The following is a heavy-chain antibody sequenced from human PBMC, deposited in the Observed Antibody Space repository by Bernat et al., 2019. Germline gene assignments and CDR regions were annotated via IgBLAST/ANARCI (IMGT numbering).Heavy chain of an antibody. CDR2: IYSGGST. CDR1: GFTVSSNY. Sequence: EVQLVESGGGLIQPGGSLRLSCAASGFTVSSNYMSWVRQAPGKGLEWVSVIYSGGSTYYADSVKGRFTISRDNSKNTLYLPMNSLRAEDTAVYYCARDHPGGTGYYYYMDVWGKGTTVTVSS. D-gene: IGHD1-1*01. V-gene: IGHV3-53*01. J-gene: IGHJ6*03. CDR3: ARDHPGGTGYYYYMDV.